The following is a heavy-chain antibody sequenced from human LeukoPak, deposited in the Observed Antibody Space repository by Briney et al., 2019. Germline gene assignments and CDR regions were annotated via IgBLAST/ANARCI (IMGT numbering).Heavy chain of an antibody. CDR2: IYHSGST. Sequence: PSETLSLTSAVSDYSISSGYYWGWIRQRPGNGLEWIGSIYHSGSTYYNPSLKSRVTISVDTSKNQFSLKLSSVTAADTAVYYCARLGIFGVGIRYAFHIWGQGTMVTVSS. D-gene: IGHD3-3*01. CDR3: ARLGIFGVGIRYAFHI. V-gene: IGHV4-38-2*01. J-gene: IGHJ3*02. CDR1: DYSISSGYY.